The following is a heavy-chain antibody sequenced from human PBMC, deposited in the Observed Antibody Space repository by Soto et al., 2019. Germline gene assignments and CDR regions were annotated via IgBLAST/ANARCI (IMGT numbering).Heavy chain of an antibody. CDR1: GGTFNSYG. V-gene: IGHV1-69*06. CDR2: IIPLYGTV. J-gene: IGHJ4*02. CDR3: ARVRVIRGVIPSHFGL. D-gene: IGHD3-10*01. Sequence: QAHLAQSGAEEKKPGSSVTVSCKASGGTFNSYGISWVRQAPGQGLDWMGVIIPLYGTVNYAQKFQGRVSITADKSTSTAYMDLNSLRSDDTAVYYCARVRVIRGVIPSHFGLWGQGTQVTVSS.